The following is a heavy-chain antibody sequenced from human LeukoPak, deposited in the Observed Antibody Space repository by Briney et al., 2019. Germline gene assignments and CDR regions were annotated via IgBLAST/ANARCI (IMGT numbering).Heavy chain of an antibody. CDR1: GGSFSGYY. V-gene: IGHV4-34*01. CDR3: ARGKRRVVVPAPYNWFDP. Sequence: SSETLSLTCAVYGGSFSGYYWSWIRQPPGKGLEWIGEINHSGSTNYNPSLKSRVTTSVDTSKNQFSLKLSSVTAADTAVYYCARGKRRVVVPAPYNWFDPWGQGTLVTVSS. CDR2: INHSGST. D-gene: IGHD2-2*01. J-gene: IGHJ5*02.